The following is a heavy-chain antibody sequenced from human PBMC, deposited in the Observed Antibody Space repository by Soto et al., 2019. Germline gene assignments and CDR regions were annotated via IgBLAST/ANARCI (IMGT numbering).Heavy chain of an antibody. J-gene: IGHJ6*01. CDR1: GFTCSSYA. D-gene: IGHD4-17*01. CDR2: ISYDGTNK. V-gene: IGHV3-30*04. Sequence: QVQMVESGGGVVQPGRSLRLSCAASGFTCSSYAMHWVRQAPGKGLEWVAVISYDGTNKYYADSVKGRFTISRDNSKNTLYLHMNSLRAEDTARYYCARRHGDYHYYY. CDR3: ARRHGDYHYYY.